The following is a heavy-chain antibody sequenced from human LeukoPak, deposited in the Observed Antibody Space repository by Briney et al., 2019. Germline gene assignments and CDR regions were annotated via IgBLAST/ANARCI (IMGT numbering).Heavy chain of an antibody. Sequence: PEASVKVSCKASGYTFTTYPMNWVRQAPGQGLEWMGWINTNTGNPTYAQGFTGRFVFSLDTSVSTAYLQISSLKAEDTAVYYCARVCFGCLENWFDPWGQGALVTVSS. V-gene: IGHV7-4-1*02. J-gene: IGHJ5*02. CDR1: GYTFTTYP. D-gene: IGHD2-15*01. CDR3: ARVCFGCLENWFDP. CDR2: INTNTGNP.